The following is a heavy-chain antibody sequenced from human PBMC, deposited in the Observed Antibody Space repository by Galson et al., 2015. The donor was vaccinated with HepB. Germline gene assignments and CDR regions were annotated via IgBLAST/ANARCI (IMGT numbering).Heavy chain of an antibody. CDR1: GFTFSSYS. CDR2: ISSSSSTI. Sequence: LRLSCAASGFTFSSYSMNWVRQAPGKGLEGVSYISSSSSTIYYADSVKGRFTITRDNAQNSLDLKMNSLRDEDTAVYFCARESGACYFDHWGQGTLVTVSS. D-gene: IGHD1-26*01. J-gene: IGHJ4*02. CDR3: ARESGACYFDH. V-gene: IGHV3-48*02.